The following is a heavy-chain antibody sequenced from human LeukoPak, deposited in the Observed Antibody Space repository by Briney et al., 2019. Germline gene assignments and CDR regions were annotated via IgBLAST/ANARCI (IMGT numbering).Heavy chain of an antibody. CDR1: GYTFTSYG. CDR3: ARSTVLYGLDEAGYYYYYMDV. J-gene: IGHJ6*03. D-gene: IGHD4-17*01. CDR2: ISAYNGNT. V-gene: IGHV1-18*01. Sequence: GASVKVSCKASGYTFTSYGISWVRQAPGQGLEWMGWISAYNGNTNYAQKLQGRVTMTTDTSTSTAYMELSSLRSEDTAVYYCARSTVLYGLDEAGYYYYYMDVWGKGTTVTVSS.